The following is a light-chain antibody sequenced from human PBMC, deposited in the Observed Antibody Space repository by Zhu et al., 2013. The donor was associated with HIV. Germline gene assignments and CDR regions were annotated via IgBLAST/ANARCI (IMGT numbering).Light chain of an antibody. CDR2: AAS. CDR1: HSIRANY. CDR3: QQYVQFPIT. Sequence: VLTQSPDTLSLSQGGRATLSCRASHSIRANYLAWYQQKPGHPPRLLVYAASSRASGIPDRFGGSWSGTDFTLTISRLEPEDFALYYCQQYVQFPITFGQGTRLEIK. J-gene: IGKJ5*01. V-gene: IGKV3-20*01.